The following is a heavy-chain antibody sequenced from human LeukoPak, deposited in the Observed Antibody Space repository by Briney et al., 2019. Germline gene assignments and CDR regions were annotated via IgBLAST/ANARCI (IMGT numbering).Heavy chain of an antibody. Sequence: SETLSLTCTVSGGSISGYYWSWIRQPPGKGLEWIGYIYYTGSTNYNPSLKSRVIISVDTSKNQFSLKVSSVTAADTAVYYCVRGWGYFDYWGQGTLVTVSS. J-gene: IGHJ4*02. CDR2: IYYTGST. CDR1: GGSISGYY. V-gene: IGHV4-59*01. D-gene: IGHD7-27*01. CDR3: VRGWGYFDY.